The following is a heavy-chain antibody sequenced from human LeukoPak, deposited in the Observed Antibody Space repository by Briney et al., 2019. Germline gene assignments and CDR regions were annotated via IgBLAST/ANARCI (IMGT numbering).Heavy chain of an antibody. CDR3: AKCTSGSWYFFFDY. J-gene: IGHJ4*02. V-gene: IGHV3-11*01. CDR2: ISSSGSTT. Sequence: GGSLRLSCAASGFTFSDYYMSWIRQAPGKGLEWVSYISSSGSTTYYADPVKGRFTISRDNSKNTLYLQMNSLRAEDTAVYYCAKCTSGSWYFFFDYWGQGTLVTVSS. D-gene: IGHD6-13*01. CDR1: GFTFSDYY.